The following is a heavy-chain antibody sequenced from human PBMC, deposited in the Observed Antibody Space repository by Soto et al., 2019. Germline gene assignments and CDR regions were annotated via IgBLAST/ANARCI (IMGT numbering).Heavy chain of an antibody. CDR1: GFTLTNYA. CDR2: ISSSSAAI. Sequence: EVQLVESGGGLVQPGGSLRLSCAASGFTLTNYAMNWVRQAPGKGLEWVSYISSSSAAIFYADSVKGRFTISRDNAKNSLYLQMNSLRDEDTAVYYCARDPSRGQVLYYYMDVWGRGTTVTVSS. J-gene: IGHJ6*03. CDR3: ARDPSRGQVLYYYMDV. V-gene: IGHV3-48*02. D-gene: IGHD3-10*01.